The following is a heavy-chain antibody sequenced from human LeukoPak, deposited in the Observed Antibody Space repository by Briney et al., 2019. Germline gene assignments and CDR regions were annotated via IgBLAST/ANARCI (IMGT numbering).Heavy chain of an antibody. CDR3: AREGYCSSTSCYASDAFDI. V-gene: IGHV3-7*01. CDR1: GFTFSSYW. Sequence: GGSLRLSCAASGFTFSSYWMSWVRQAPGKGLEWVANIKQDGSEKYYVDSVKGRFTISGDNAKNSLYLQMNSLRAEDTAVYYCAREGYCSSTSCYASDAFDIWGQGTMVTVSS. J-gene: IGHJ3*02. CDR2: IKQDGSEK. D-gene: IGHD2-2*01.